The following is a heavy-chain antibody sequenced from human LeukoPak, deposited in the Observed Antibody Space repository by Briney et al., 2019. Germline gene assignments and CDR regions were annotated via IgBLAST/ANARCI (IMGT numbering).Heavy chain of an antibody. J-gene: IGHJ6*03. CDR2: INYSGADT. CDR3: AREAHYYGSGSYSHYYYYMDV. CDR1: GFTFSSYA. D-gene: IGHD3-10*01. Sequence: GGSLRLSCAASGFTFSSYAMSWVRQAPGKGLEWVSAINYSGADTYYADSVKGRFTISRDNAKNSLYLQMNSLRAEDTAVYYCAREAHYYGSGSYSHYYYYMDVWGKGTTVTVSS. V-gene: IGHV3-23*01.